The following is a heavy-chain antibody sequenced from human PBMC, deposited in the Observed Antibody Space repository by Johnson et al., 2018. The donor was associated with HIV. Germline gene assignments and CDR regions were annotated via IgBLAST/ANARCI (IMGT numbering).Heavy chain of an antibody. Sequence: VQLVESGGNVVRPGGSLRLSCAASGFTFDDYDMSWVRQAPGKGLEWVSGINWNGGSTGYADSVKGRFTISRDTAKNSLYLQMNSLRAEDTAVYYSAREQGSGSYSIHAFDIWGQGTMVTVSS. D-gene: IGHD1-26*01. CDR3: AREQGSGSYSIHAFDI. CDR2: INWNGGST. CDR1: GFTFDDYD. V-gene: IGHV3-20*04. J-gene: IGHJ3*02.